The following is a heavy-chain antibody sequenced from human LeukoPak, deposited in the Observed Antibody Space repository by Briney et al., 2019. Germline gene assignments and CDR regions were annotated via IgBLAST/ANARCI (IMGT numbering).Heavy chain of an antibody. CDR1: VFTFSNYS. J-gene: IGHJ4*02. CDR3: ARDKSPYSTNWYFFDW. CDR2: ILYDGTNK. D-gene: IGHD6-13*01. V-gene: IGHV3-30-3*01. Sequence: GGSLRLSCAASVFTFSNYSLHWVRQAPGKGLEWLADILYDGTNKYSADSVKGRFTISRDNSKSTLYLQMNSLRHEDTAVYYCARDKSPYSTNWYFFDWWGQGTLVTVSS.